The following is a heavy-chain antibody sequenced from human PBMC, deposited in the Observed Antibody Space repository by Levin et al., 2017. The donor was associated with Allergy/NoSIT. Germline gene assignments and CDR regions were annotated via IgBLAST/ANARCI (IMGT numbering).Heavy chain of an antibody. CDR3: ASYDYGDPGGY. CDR1: GFTFSDYY. Sequence: GGSLRLSCAASGFTFSDYYMSWIRQAPGKGLEWVSYISSGSTIYYADSVKGRFTISRDNAKNSLYLQMNRLRAEDTAVYYCASYDYGDPGGYWGRGTLVTVSS. CDR2: ISSGSTI. V-gene: IGHV3-11*01. J-gene: IGHJ4*02. D-gene: IGHD4-17*01.